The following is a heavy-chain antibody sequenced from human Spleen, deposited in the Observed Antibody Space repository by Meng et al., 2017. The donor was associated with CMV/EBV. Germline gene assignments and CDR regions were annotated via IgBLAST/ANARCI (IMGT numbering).Heavy chain of an antibody. V-gene: IGHV1-18*01. CDR1: GYNFDIYG. CDR2: VGAENGDT. Sequence: CTAAGYNFDIYGITWVRQAPGQGLEWVGWVGAENGDTNYGQKFQGRVTVTADTFTNTAYMEMRSLRSDDSAMYYCARAGAAVTTNFDFWGQGTLVTVSS. J-gene: IGHJ4*02. CDR3: ARAGAAVTTNFDF. D-gene: IGHD4-17*01.